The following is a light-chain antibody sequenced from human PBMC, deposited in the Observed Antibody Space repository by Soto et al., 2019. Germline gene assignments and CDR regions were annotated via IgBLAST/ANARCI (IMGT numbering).Light chain of an antibody. V-gene: IGKV3-20*01. Sequence: ESVLTQSPGTLSLSPGERAALSCRASQSVSSSYLAWYQQKSGQAPRLLIYAASTRATGIPDRFSGSGSGTDFTLTISRLETEDFAVYFCQLYGSSPPRYTFGQGTKLEIK. CDR1: QSVSSSY. J-gene: IGKJ2*01. CDR3: QLYGSSPPRYT. CDR2: AAS.